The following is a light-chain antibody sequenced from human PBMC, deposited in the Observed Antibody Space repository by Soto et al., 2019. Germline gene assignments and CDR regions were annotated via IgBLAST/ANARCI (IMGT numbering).Light chain of an antibody. CDR2: AAS. J-gene: IGKJ4*01. CDR1: QGITSW. V-gene: IGKV1-12*01. Sequence: DIQRTQSPSFVSESVGDGVTISCRASQGITSWLAWYQQKPGKAPKLLIYAASTLQGRVPSRFSGRGSRTEFTLTIRSLQSEAFALYYCQQYNNWPLTFGGGTKVDIK. CDR3: QQYNNWPLT.